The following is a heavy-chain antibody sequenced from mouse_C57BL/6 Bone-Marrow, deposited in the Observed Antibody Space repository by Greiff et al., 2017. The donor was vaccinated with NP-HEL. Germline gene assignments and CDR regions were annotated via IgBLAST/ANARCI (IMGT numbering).Heavy chain of an antibody. V-gene: IGHV6-6*01. Sequence: EVQLQQSGGGLVQPGGSMKLSCAASGFTFSDAWMDWVRQSPEKGLEWVAEIRNKANNNATYYAESVKGRFTISIDDSNSSVYLQMNSLSAEDTGIYYCTPMVTRGVYYYAMDYWGQGTSVTVSS. CDR1: GFTFSDAW. CDR2: IRNKANNNAT. J-gene: IGHJ4*01. CDR3: TPMVTRGVYYYAMDY. D-gene: IGHD2-2*01.